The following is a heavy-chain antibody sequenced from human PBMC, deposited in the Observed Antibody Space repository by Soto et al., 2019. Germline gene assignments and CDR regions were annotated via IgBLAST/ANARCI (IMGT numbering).Heavy chain of an antibody. CDR2: IYHSGST. V-gene: IGHV4-30-4*01. D-gene: IGHD6-6*01. J-gene: IGHJ3*02. CDR1: GGSISSGDYY. CDR3: ARRSQYSSSPADAFDI. Sequence: PSETLSLTCTVSGGSISSGDYYWSWIRQPPGKGLEWIGYIYHSGSTYYNPSLKSRVTISVDTSKNQFSLKLSSVTAADTAVYYCARRSQYSSSPADAFDIWGQGTMVTVSS.